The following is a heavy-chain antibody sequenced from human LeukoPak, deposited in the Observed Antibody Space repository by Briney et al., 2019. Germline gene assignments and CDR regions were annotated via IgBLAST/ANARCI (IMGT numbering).Heavy chain of an antibody. CDR3: ATSGNRKSFGGNYYYYMDV. D-gene: IGHD1-14*01. J-gene: IGHJ6*03. V-gene: IGHV1-69*05. CDR1: GGTLSNNA. Sequence: SVKVSCKASGGTLSNNAISWVRQAPGQGLEWMGGIIPIFGSADYPQKFQGRVTITTDESTSTAYMELSSLTSEDTAVYYCATSGNRKSFGGNYYYYMDVWDNGTTVTVSS. CDR2: IIPIFGSA.